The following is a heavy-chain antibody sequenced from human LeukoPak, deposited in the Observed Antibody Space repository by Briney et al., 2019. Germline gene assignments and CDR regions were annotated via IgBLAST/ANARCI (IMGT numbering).Heavy chain of an antibody. D-gene: IGHD1-26*01. Sequence: GGSLRLSCAASGFTFSSYSMTWVRQAPGKGLEWVSSISSSSSYIYYADSVKGRFTISRDNAKNSLYLQMNSLRAEDTAVYYCAKLFRIVGAPYFFDYWGQGALVTVSS. J-gene: IGHJ4*02. V-gene: IGHV3-21*04. CDR2: ISSSSSYI. CDR3: AKLFRIVGAPYFFDY. CDR1: GFTFSSYS.